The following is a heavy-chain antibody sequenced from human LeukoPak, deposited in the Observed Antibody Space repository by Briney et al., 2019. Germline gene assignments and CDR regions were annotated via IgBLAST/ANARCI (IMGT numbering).Heavy chain of an antibody. V-gene: IGHV1-69*05. CDR2: IIPIFGTA. CDR1: GGTFSSYT. J-gene: IGHJ4*02. D-gene: IGHD3-22*01. Sequence: SVKVSCKASGGTFSSYTISWVRQAPGQGLEWMGRIIPIFGTANYGQKFQGRVTITTDESTSTAYMELSSLRSEDTAVYYCARGPRDSGSDYWGQGTLVTVSS. CDR3: ARGPRDSGSDY.